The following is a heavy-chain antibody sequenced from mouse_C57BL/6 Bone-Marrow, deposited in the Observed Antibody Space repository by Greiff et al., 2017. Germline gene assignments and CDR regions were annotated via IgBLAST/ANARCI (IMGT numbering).Heavy chain of an antibody. Sequence: QVQLQQSGAELVMPGASVKLSCKASGYTFTSYWMHWVKQRPGQGLEWIGEIDPSDSYTNYNQKFKGKSTLTVDKSSSTAYMQLSSLTSADSAVYYCARSNYYGSSLLYWYFDVWGTGTTVTVSS. CDR2: IDPSDSYT. CDR1: GYTFTSYW. J-gene: IGHJ1*03. V-gene: IGHV1-69*01. D-gene: IGHD1-1*01. CDR3: ARSNYYGSSLLYWYFDV.